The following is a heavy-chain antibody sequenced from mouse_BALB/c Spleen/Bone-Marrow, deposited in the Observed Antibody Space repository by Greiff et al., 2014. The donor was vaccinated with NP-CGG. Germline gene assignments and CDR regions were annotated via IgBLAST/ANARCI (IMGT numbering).Heavy chain of an antibody. CDR2: IAPGSGST. Sequence: DLVKHGASVKLSCKASGYTFTSYWINWIKQRPGQGLEWIGRIAPGSGSTYYNEMFKGKATLTVDTSSSTAYIQLSSLSSEDSAVYFCARGDDYDPFAYWGQGTLVTVSA. CDR3: ARGDDYDPFAY. J-gene: IGHJ3*01. CDR1: GYTFTSYW. V-gene: IGHV1S41*01. D-gene: IGHD2-4*01.